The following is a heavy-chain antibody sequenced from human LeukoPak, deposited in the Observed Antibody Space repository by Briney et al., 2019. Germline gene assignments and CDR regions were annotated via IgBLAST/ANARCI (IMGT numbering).Heavy chain of an antibody. Sequence: PGGSLRLSCAASGSTFSSYAMSWVRKAPGKGLEWVSAICGSCGSTYYADSVKGRFTISRDNSKNTLYLQMNSLRAEDTAVYYCAKAPQAAMVYNWFDPWGQGTLVTVSS. CDR2: ICGSCGST. CDR1: GSTFSSYA. D-gene: IGHD2-2*01. V-gene: IGHV3-23*01. CDR3: AKAPQAAMVYNWFDP. J-gene: IGHJ5*02.